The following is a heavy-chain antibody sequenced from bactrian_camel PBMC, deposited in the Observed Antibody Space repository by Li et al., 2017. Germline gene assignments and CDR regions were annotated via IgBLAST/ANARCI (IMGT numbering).Heavy chain of an antibody. V-gene: IGHV3S42*01. CDR3: AKDNFLYSPTDPH. CDR1: GFAFSNYP. Sequence: VQLVESGGGLVQPGGSLRLSCVASGFAFSNYPMSWVRQAPGKGLEWVSTISPGGGSTINYANSVKGRFTVSRDNANNTLYLQLNSLKPEDTAIYYCAKDNFLYSPTDPHWAQGTQVTVS. CDR2: ISPGGGSTI. J-gene: IGHJ4*01. D-gene: IGHD2*01.